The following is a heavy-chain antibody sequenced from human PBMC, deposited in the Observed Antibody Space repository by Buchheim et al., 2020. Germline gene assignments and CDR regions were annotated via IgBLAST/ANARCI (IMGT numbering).Heavy chain of an antibody. CDR3: AKGLPLGAYEAYFDY. J-gene: IGHJ4*02. CDR1: GFTFSSYG. D-gene: IGHD5-12*01. Sequence: QVQLVESGGGVVQPGRSLRLSCAASGFTFSSYGMHWVRQAPGKGLEWVAVISYDGSNKYYADSVKGRFTISRDNSKNTLYLQMNSLRAEDTAVYYCAKGLPLGAYEAYFDYWGQGTL. V-gene: IGHV3-30*18. CDR2: ISYDGSNK.